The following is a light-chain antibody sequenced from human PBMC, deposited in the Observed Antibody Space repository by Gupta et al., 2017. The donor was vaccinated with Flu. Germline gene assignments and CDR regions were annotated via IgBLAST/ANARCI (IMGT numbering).Light chain of an antibody. CDR2: SNN. CDR3: AAWDDSLDGPV. CDR1: SSNIADNT. Sequence: QSVLTQPPPASGTPGQRVTISCSGSSSNIADNTVNWYQQLPGTAPKVLIHSNNKRPSGVPDRFSGSKSGASASLAISGLQSEDEADYYCAAWDDSLDGPVFGGGTKLTVL. J-gene: IGLJ3*02. V-gene: IGLV1-44*01.